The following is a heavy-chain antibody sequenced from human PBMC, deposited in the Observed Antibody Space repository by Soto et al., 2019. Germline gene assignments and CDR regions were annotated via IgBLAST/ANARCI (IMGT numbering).Heavy chain of an antibody. J-gene: IGHJ5*02. V-gene: IGHV1-69*02. CDR1: GGTFSSYT. CDR3: ARGSTIVRGAPSWFDP. Sequence: SVKVSCKASGGTFSSYTISWVRQAPGQGLEWMGRIIPILGIANYAQKFQGRVTITVDKSTTTAYMELSSLRSDDTAVYYCARGSTIVRGAPSWFDPWGQGTLVTVSS. CDR2: IIPILGIA. D-gene: IGHD3-10*01.